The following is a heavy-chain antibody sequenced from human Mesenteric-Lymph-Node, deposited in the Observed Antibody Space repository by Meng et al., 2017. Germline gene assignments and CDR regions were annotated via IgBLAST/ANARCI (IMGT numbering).Heavy chain of an antibody. CDR2: IYYNGST. CDR3: ARGGYYSFDY. CDR1: GGSISISSYY. Sequence: RRQLQGSGPGLVKPSEPLSLTCTVSGGSISISSYYWGWIRQPPGKGLEWIGSIYYNGSTYYNPSLKSRVTISVDKSKNQFSLKLTSVTAADTAVYYCARGGYYSFDYWGQGTLVTVSS. D-gene: IGHD5-18*01. J-gene: IGHJ4*02. V-gene: IGHV4-39*06.